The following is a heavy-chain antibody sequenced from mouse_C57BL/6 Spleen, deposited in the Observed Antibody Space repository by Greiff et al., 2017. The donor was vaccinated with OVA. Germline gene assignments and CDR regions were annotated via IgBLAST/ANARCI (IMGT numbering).Heavy chain of an antibody. CDR3: ARSRNLDGYPSYWYFDV. V-gene: IGHV1-4*01. J-gene: IGHJ1*03. D-gene: IGHD2-3*01. CDR1: GYTFTSYT. CDR2: INPSSGYT. Sequence: QVQLQQSGAELARPGASVKMSCKASGYTFTSYTMHWVKQRPGQGLEWIGYINPSSGYTKYNQKFKDKATLTADKSSSTAYMQLSSLTSEDSAVYYCARSRNLDGYPSYWYFDVWGTGTTVTVSS.